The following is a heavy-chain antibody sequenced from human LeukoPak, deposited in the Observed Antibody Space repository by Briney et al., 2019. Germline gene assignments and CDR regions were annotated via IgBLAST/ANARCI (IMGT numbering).Heavy chain of an antibody. CDR2: IWDDGSNK. J-gene: IGHJ3*02. CDR1: GFTFSSYG. D-gene: IGHD3-10*01. V-gene: IGHV3-33*01. CDR3: ARDANFGYDAFDI. Sequence: GGSLRLSCAASGFTFSSYGMHWVRQAPGKGREGVAVIWDDGSNKYYADSVKGRFTISRDNSKNTLYLQVNSLRAEDTAVYYCARDANFGYDAFDIWGQGTMVTVSS.